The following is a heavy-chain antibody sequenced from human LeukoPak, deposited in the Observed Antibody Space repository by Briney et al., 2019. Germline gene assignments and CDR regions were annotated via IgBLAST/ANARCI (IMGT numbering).Heavy chain of an antibody. V-gene: IGHV4-61*02. CDR1: GGSISSGSYY. D-gene: IGHD3-3*01. CDR2: IYTSGST. Sequence: SQTLSLTCTVSGGSISSGSYYWSWIRQPAGKGLEWIGRIYTSGSTNYNPSLKSRVTISVDTSKNQFSLKLSSVTDADTAVYYCAREEYYDFWSGYYYWGQGTLVTVSS. J-gene: IGHJ4*02. CDR3: AREEYYDFWSGYYY.